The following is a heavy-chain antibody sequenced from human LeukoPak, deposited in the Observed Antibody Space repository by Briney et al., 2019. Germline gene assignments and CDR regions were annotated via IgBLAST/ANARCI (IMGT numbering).Heavy chain of an antibody. CDR2: MSPNSGDT. D-gene: IGHD7-27*01. J-gene: IGHJ4*02. CDR3: ARGPPNWGFDF. CDR1: GYTFTIYD. V-gene: IGHV1-8*01. Sequence: ASVNVSCKASGYTFTIYDINWVRHATGQGLEWMGWMSPNSGDTGYAQKFQGRVTMTRDTSISTAFMELTSLRSEDTAVYYCARGPPNWGFDFWGQGALVTVSS.